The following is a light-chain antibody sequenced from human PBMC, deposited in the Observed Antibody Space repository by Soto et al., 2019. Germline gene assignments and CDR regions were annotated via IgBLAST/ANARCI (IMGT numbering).Light chain of an antibody. Sequence: QSVLTQPASVSGSPGQSITISCTGTSSDVGGYNYVSWYQQHPGKAPKLMIYDVSNRPSGVSNRFSGSKSGNTASLTISGLQAEDEADYYCSSYTSSSPYVFGTGIKLTVL. J-gene: IGLJ1*01. CDR1: SSDVGGYNY. CDR3: SSYTSSSPYV. V-gene: IGLV2-14*01. CDR2: DVS.